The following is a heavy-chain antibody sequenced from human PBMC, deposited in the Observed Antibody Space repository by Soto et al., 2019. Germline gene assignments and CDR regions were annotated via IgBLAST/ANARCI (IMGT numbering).Heavy chain of an antibody. D-gene: IGHD6-13*01. J-gene: IGHJ5*02. V-gene: IGHV3-23*01. CDR2: ISGSGGST. CDR3: AKAGSSSWYGSNWFDP. CDR1: GFTFSSYA. Sequence: GGSLRLSCAASGFTFSSYAMSWVRQAPGKGLEWVSAISGSGGSTYYADSVKGRFTISRDNSKNTLYLQMNSLRAEDTTVYYCAKAGSSSWYGSNWFDPWGQGTLVTVAS.